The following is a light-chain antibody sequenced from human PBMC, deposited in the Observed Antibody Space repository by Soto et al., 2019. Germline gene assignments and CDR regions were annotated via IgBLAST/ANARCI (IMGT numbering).Light chain of an antibody. CDR2: DAS. Sequence: EFVLTQSPGTLSLSPGERATRSCRASQTVRNNYLAWYQQKPGQAPRLLIYDASNRATGIPARSSGSGSGTDFTLTISSLEPEDFAVYYCQQRSNWPLTFGGGDKADIK. J-gene: IGKJ4*01. CDR1: QTVRNNY. CDR3: QQRSNWPLT. V-gene: IGKV3-11*01.